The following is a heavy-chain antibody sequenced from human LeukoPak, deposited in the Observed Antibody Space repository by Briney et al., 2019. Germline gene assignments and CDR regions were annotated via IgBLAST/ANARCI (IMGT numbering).Heavy chain of an antibody. CDR3: AREGWTSTDYYDTSGYLDY. J-gene: IGHJ4*02. CDR1: GFTFSSYE. Sequence: GGSLRLSCAASGFTFSSYEMNWVRQAPGKGLEWVSYISSGGSSIYYADSVKGRFTISRDNAKNSLYLQMNSLRAEDTAVYYCAREGWTSTDYYDTSGYLDYWGQGTLVTVSS. CDR2: ISSGGSSI. D-gene: IGHD3-22*01. V-gene: IGHV3-48*03.